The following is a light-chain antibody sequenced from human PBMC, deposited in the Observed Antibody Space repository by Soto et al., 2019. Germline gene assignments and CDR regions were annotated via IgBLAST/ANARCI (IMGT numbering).Light chain of an antibody. CDR3: QQYNNWPWT. CDR2: GAS. Sequence: ETVMTQSPATLSVSPGGRATLSCRASQSISDTLAWYQQKPGQAPRLLIHGASTRATGFPARFSGSGSATDFTLTISSLQSEDFAVYYCQQYNNWPWTFGQGTKVDIK. V-gene: IGKV3-15*01. J-gene: IGKJ1*01. CDR1: QSISDT.